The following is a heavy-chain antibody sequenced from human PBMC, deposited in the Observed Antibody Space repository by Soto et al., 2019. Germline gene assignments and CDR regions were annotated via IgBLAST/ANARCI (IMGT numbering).Heavy chain of an antibody. J-gene: IGHJ4*02. CDR2: ISGRGGTA. CDR1: GFTFSNYG. Sequence: EVQLLDSGGGLVQPGGSLRLSCAGSGFTFSNYGMSWVRQAPGKGLERVSGISGRGGTASYADSVKGRFTTSRDNSKNTLYLQMNSLRVEDTAIYYCAKGEDDHGDQIHFDFWGQGTLVTVSS. D-gene: IGHD4-17*01. CDR3: AKGEDDHGDQIHFDF. V-gene: IGHV3-23*01.